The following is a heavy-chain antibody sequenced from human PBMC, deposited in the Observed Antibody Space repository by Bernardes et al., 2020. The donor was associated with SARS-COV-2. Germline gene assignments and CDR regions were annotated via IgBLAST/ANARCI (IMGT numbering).Heavy chain of an antibody. D-gene: IGHD4-17*01. CDR3: ARGRAVTTLFVRWGDV. V-gene: IGHV4-34*01. CDR1: GGSFSGYY. Sequence: SETLSLTCAVYGGSFSGYYWSWIRKRPGKGLEWIGEINHSGSTNYNPSLKSRVTISVDTSKNQFSLKLSSVTAADTAVYYCARGRAVTTLFVRWGDVWGQGTTVTVSS. CDR2: INHSGST. J-gene: IGHJ6*02.